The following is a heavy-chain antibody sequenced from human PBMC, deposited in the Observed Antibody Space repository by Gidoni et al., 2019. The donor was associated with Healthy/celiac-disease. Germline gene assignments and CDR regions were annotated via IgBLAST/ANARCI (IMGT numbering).Heavy chain of an antibody. CDR1: GFTFSSYA. Sequence: EVQLVESGGGLVQPGGSLRLSCAASGFTFSSYAMSWVRQAPGKGLGWVSGISGSGGSTYYADSVKGRFTISRNNSKNTLYLKMNSLRAEDTAVYYCAKASGYYDSSGSSALLKVFDYWGQGTLVTVSS. CDR3: AKASGYYDSSGSSALLKVFDY. J-gene: IGHJ4*02. V-gene: IGHV3-23*04. CDR2: ISGSGGST. D-gene: IGHD3-22*01.